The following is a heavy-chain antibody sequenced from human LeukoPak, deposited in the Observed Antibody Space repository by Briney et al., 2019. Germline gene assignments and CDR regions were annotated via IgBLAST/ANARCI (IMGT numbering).Heavy chain of an antibody. Sequence: SETLSLTCTVSGGSVSSGSYYWSWIRQPPGKGLEWIGYFYYSGSTNYNPSLKSRVTISVDTSKNQFSLKLSSVTAADTAVYYCARETIWPEGFDSWGQGTLVTVSS. J-gene: IGHJ5*01. D-gene: IGHD1-14*01. CDR3: ARETIWPEGFDS. CDR1: GGSVSSGSYY. CDR2: FYYSGST. V-gene: IGHV4-61*01.